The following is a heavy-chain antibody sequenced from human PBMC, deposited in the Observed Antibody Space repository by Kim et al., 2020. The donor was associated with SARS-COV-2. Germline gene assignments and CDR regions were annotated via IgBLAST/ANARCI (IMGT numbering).Heavy chain of an antibody. J-gene: IGHJ3*02. D-gene: IGHD3-22*01. CDR2: IYSGGST. V-gene: IGHV3-53*01. CDR3: ARSRRDYYDSSGYYYYAFDI. Sequence: GGSLRLSCAASGFTVSSNYMSWVRQAPGKGLEWVSVIYSGGSTYYADSVKGRFTISRDNSKNTLYLQMNSLRAEDTAVYYCARSRRDYYDSSGYYYYAFDIWGQGTMVTVSS. CDR1: GFTVSSNY.